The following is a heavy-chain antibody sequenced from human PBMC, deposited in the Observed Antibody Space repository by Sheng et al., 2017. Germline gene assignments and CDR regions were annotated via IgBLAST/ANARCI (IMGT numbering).Heavy chain of an antibody. D-gene: IGHD2-15*01. CDR1: GGSFSGYY. V-gene: IGHV4-34*01. J-gene: IGHJ6*03. CDR3: ARGGYCSGGSCLPRYYYYYMDV. Sequence: QVQLQQWGAGLLKPSETLSLTCAVYGGSFSGYYWSWIRQPPGKGLEWIGEINHSGSTNYNPSLKSRVTISVDTSKNQFSLKLSSVTAADTAVYYCARGGYCSGGSCLPRYYYYYMDVWGQRDHGSPS. CDR2: INHSGST.